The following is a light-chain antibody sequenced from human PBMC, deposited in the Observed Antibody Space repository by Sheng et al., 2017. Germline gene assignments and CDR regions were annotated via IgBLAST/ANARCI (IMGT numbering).Light chain of an antibody. Sequence: DIQMTQSPSSLSASVGDRISITCRAGQSIRSYLNWYQQKPGKAPKLLIYNSSSLQSGVPSXFSGSGSGTDFTLTITSLQPEDFATYYCQESYSSTRTFGPGTEVDIK. V-gene: IGKV1-39*01. CDR1: QSIRSY. J-gene: IGKJ3*01. CDR2: NSS. CDR3: QESYSSTRT.